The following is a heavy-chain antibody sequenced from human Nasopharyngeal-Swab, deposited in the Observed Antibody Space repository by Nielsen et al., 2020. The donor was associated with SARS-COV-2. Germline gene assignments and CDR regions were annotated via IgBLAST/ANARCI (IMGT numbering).Heavy chain of an antibody. CDR1: GFTFTSSA. Sequence: SVKASCKASGFTFTSSAVQWVRQARGQRLEWIGWIVVGSGNTNYAQKFQERVTITRDMSTSTAYMELSSLRPEDTAVDYCAGGYCSGGSCYPPEGYWGQGTLVTVSS. D-gene: IGHD2-15*01. CDR3: AGGYCSGGSCYPPEGY. J-gene: IGHJ4*02. CDR2: IVVGSGNT. V-gene: IGHV1-58*01.